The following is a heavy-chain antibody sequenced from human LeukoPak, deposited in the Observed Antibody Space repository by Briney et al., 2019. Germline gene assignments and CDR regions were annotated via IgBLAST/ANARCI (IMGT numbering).Heavy chain of an antibody. Sequence: GESLKISCNGSGYSFTNYWIGREGQMPGKGLEWMGIIYPGDSDTRYSPSFQGQVTISADKSINTAYLQWRSLKASDTAMYYCATHTDYYYLDVWGKGTTVTVSS. CDR1: GYSFTNYW. CDR2: IYPGDSDT. CDR3: ATHTDYYYLDV. J-gene: IGHJ6*03. V-gene: IGHV5-51*01. D-gene: IGHD2-8*02.